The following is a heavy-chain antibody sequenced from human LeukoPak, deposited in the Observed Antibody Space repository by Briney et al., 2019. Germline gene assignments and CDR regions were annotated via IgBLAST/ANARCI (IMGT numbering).Heavy chain of an antibody. J-gene: IGHJ4*02. V-gene: IGHV4-61*02. CDR3: AREGIAVAGTNFDY. Sequence: PSETLSLTCTVSGGSISSGSYYWSWIRQPAGKGLEWIGRIYTSGSTNYNPSLKSRVTMSVDTSKNQFSLQLNSVTPEDTAVYYCAREGIAVAGTNFDYWGQGTLVTVSS. CDR2: IYTSGST. CDR1: GGSISSGSYY. D-gene: IGHD6-19*01.